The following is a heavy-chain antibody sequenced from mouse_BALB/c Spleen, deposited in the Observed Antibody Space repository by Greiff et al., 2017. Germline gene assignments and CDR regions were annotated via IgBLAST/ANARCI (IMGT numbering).Heavy chain of an antibody. CDR3: ARSSTATFAY. CDR2: IYPGSGNT. D-gene: IGHD1-2*01. CDR1: GYTFTDYY. Sequence: VQVVESGAELARPGASVKLSCKASGYTFTDYYINWVKQRTGQGLEWIGEIYPGSGNTYYNEKFKGKATLTADKSSSTAYMQLSSLTSEDSAVYFCARSSTATFAYWGQGTLVTVSA. V-gene: IGHV1-77*01. J-gene: IGHJ3*01.